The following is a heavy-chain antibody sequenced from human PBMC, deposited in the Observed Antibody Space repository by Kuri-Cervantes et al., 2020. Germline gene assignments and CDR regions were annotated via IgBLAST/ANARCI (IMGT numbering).Heavy chain of an antibody. Sequence: GESLKISCAASGFTFSSYAMHWVRQAPGKGLEWVAVISYDGSNKYYADSVKGRFTISRDNSKNTLYLQMNSLRAEDTAVYYCASGGYDYVWGSYRWWGQGTLVTVSS. CDR1: GFTFSSYA. V-gene: IGHV3-30-3*01. CDR3: ASGGYDYVWGSYRW. J-gene: IGHJ4*02. CDR2: ISYDGSNK. D-gene: IGHD3-16*02.